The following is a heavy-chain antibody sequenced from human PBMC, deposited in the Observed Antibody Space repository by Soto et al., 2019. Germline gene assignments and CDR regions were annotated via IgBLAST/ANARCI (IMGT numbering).Heavy chain of an antibody. CDR1: GGSISSGGYY. D-gene: IGHD1-26*01. CDR2: IYYSGST. V-gene: IGHV4-31*03. CDR3: ATSTASWSIVGATTYFQH. Sequence: SETLSLTCTVSGGSISSGGYYWSWIRQHPGKGLEWIGYIYYSGSTYYNPSLKSRVTISVDTSKNQFSLKLSSVTAADTAVYYCATSTASWSIVGATTYFQHWGQGTLVTVSS. J-gene: IGHJ1*01.